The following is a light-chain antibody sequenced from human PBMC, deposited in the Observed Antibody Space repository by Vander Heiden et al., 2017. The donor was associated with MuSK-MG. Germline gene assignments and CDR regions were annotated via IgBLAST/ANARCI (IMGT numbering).Light chain of an antibody. Sequence: DVVMTQSPLSLPVTLGQPASISRRSSQSLLYSDGNTYLSWVQQRPGQSPRRLIYKGSNRDSGVPDRFSGSGSGTDFTLKISRVEAEDVGVYYCLQGAHWYTFGQGTKLEIK. V-gene: IGKV2-30*01. CDR3: LQGAHWYT. J-gene: IGKJ2*01. CDR2: KGS. CDR1: QSLLYSDGNTY.